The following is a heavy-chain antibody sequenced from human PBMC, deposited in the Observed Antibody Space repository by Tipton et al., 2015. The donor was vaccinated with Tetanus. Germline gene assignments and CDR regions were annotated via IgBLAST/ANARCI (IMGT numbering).Heavy chain of an antibody. CDR1: GGSISSSDHY. V-gene: IGHV4-39*01. CDR2: FYSGGSI. CDR3: ARHSSWFDP. Sequence: TLSLTCSVSGGSISSSDHYRGWIRQPPGKGLEWIGTFYSGGSIFYNPSFKSRATISVDTPKNQISLRLTSVASADTAVYYCARHSSWFDPWGQGTLVTVSS. D-gene: IGHD2/OR15-2a*01. J-gene: IGHJ5*02.